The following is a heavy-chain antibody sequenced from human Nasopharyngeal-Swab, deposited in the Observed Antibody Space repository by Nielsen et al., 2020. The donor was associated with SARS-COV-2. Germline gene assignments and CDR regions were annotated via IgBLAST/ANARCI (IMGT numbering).Heavy chain of an antibody. CDR1: GGTFSSYA. CDR3: ARESVVVAAYNAFDI. Sequence: SVKVSCKASGGTFSSYAISWVRQAPGQGLEWMGGIIPILGTANYAQKFQGRVTITADESTSTAYMELSSLRSEDTAVYYCARESVVVAAYNAFDIWGQGTMVTVSS. J-gene: IGHJ3*02. D-gene: IGHD2-15*01. V-gene: IGHV1-69*13. CDR2: IIPILGTA.